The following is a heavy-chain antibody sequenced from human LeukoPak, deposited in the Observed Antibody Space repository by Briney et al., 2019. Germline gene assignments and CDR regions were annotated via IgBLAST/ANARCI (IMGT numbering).Heavy chain of an antibody. J-gene: IGHJ4*02. V-gene: IGHV3-30*04. D-gene: IGHD3-10*01. CDR3: EREWFGESN. CDR1: GFAFSSSN. CDR2: ISYDGTKT. Sequence: GGSLRLSCAPSGFAFSSSNMHWVRQSPGRGLEWVALISYDGTKTYYGESVKGRFTVSRDNSKNMLFLQMNSLSAEDTAIYYCEREWFGESNWGQGARVTVSS.